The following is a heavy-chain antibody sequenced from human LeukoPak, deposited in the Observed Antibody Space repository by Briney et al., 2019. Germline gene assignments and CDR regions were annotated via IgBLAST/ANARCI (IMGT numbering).Heavy chain of an antibody. J-gene: IGHJ4*02. CDR1: GFTVSSNY. D-gene: IGHD3-22*01. Sequence: GGSLRLSCAVSGFTVSSNYMCWVRQAPGKGLEWVSVIYSDNSTYYADSVQGRLSISRDISKNTLYLQMNSLRAEDTAVYYCARVVGGGYPFDFWGQGTLVTVSS. CDR3: ARVVGGGYPFDF. V-gene: IGHV3-53*01. CDR2: IYSDNST.